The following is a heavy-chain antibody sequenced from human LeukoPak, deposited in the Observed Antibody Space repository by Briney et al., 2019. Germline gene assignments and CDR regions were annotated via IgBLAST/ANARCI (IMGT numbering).Heavy chain of an antibody. D-gene: IGHD3-22*01. CDR2: IIPILGIA. CDR3: ARGDTYYYDSSGLTGAFDI. V-gene: IGHV1-69*04. CDR1: GGTFSSYA. J-gene: IGHJ3*02. Sequence: ASVKVSCKASGGTFSSYAISWVRQAPGQGLEWMGRIIPILGIANYAQKFQGRVTITADKSTSTAYMELSSLRSEDTAVYYCARGDTYYYDSSGLTGAFDIWGQGTMVTVSS.